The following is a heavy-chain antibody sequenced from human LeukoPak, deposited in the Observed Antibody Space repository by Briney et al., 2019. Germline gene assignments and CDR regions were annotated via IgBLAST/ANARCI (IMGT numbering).Heavy chain of an antibody. CDR1: GYTFTSYG. Sequence: ASVKVSCKASGYTFTSYGISWVRQAPGQGLEWMGWISAYNGNTNYAQKLQGRVTMTTDTSTSTAYMELRGLRSDDTAVYHCARDRGTISSWYRQVWSWSFDYWGQGTLVTVSS. D-gene: IGHD6-13*01. V-gene: IGHV1-18*01. CDR2: ISAYNGNT. J-gene: IGHJ4*02. CDR3: ARDRGTISSWYRQVWSWSFDY.